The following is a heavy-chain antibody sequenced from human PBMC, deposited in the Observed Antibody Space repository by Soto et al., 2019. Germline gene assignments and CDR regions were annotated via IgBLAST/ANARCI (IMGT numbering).Heavy chain of an antibody. CDR3: ARDLTVTIFGVVTHYGMDV. J-gene: IGHJ6*02. Sequence: QVQLVQSGAEVKKPGASVKVSCKASGYTFTGYYMHWVRQAPGQGLEWMGWINPNSGGTNYAQKFQGRVTMTRDTSISTAYMELSRLRSDDTAVYYCARDLTVTIFGVVTHYGMDVWGQGTTVTVSS. D-gene: IGHD3-3*01. V-gene: IGHV1-2*02. CDR2: INPNSGGT. CDR1: GYTFTGYY.